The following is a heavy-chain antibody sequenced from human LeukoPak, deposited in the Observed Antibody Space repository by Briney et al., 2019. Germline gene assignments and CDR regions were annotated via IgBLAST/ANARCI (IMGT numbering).Heavy chain of an antibody. CDR3: ARTSVEVGQNYYGMDV. V-gene: IGHV1-2*02. D-gene: IGHD3-22*01. J-gene: IGHJ6*02. Sequence: ASVKVSCKASGYTFTGYYMHWVRQAPGQGLEYMGWINPNSGGTKSAQKFQGRVTMTRDMSISTGYMELSGLASDDAAVYYCARTSVEVGQNYYGMDVWGQGTTVTVSS. CDR1: GYTFTGYY. CDR2: INPNSGGT.